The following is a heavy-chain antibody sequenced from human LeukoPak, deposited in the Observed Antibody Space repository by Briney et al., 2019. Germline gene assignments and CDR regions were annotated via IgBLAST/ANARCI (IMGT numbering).Heavy chain of an antibody. V-gene: IGHV3-7*01. Sequence: GGSLRLSCVAAGFTLSTSWMTWDRQAPGKGLEWVTNINRDGSQIDYMDSVKGRFTISRDSADNALYLQMNSLRAEDTATYYCARGGLSAGFAYWSQGTLVTVSS. D-gene: IGHD3-16*02. J-gene: IGHJ4*02. CDR1: GFTLSTSW. CDR2: INRDGSQI. CDR3: ARGGLSAGFAY.